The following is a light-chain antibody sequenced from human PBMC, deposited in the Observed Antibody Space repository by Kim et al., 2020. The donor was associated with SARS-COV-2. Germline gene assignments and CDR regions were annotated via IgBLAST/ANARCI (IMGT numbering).Light chain of an antibody. J-gene: IGLJ2*01. CDR2: VVS. Sequence: PGQAVTISCAGASTDCGCDNYSSWYQQHPGKAPKLMFYVVSQRPSGFPDGSAGSNAGKTASLTFSGRQAEDEDYYYCSSFAGSNNLFGRGTQLTVL. V-gene: IGLV2-8*01. CDR3: SSFAGSNNL. CDR1: STDCGCDNY.